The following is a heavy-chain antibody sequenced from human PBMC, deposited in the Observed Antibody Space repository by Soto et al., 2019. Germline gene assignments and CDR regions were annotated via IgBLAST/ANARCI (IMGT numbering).Heavy chain of an antibody. J-gene: IGHJ6*02. CDR3: ARGIRITGPNGINDYGMDV. D-gene: IGHD1-20*01. V-gene: IGHV1-69*06. CDR1: GGTFSSYA. CDR2: STPVFGKP. Sequence: QVLLVQSGAEVKKPGSSVKVSCKASGGTFSSYAISWVRQAPGQGLEWMGGSTPVFGKPNYVQKFQGRRTIIAEKATSTAYMELSSLRSEDTAVYYCARGIRITGPNGINDYGMDVWGQGTKETVSS.